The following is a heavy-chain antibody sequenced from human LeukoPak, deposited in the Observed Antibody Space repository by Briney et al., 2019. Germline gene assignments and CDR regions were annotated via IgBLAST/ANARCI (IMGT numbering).Heavy chain of an antibody. CDR1: GFTFDDYA. D-gene: IGHD6-13*01. CDR3: AKTRPLDSSSWSHGDY. V-gene: IGHV3-9*01. Sequence: GGSLRLSCAASGFTFDDYAMHWVRHAPGKGLEWVSGISWNSGSIGYADSVKGRFTISRDNAKNSLYLQMNSLRAEDTAVYYCAKTRPLDSSSWSHGDYWGQGTLVTVSS. J-gene: IGHJ4*02. CDR2: ISWNSGSI.